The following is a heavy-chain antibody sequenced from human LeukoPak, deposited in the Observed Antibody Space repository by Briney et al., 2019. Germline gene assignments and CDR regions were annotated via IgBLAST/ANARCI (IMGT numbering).Heavy chain of an antibody. CDR1: GYTFTNYG. J-gene: IGHJ4*02. D-gene: IGHD6-13*01. V-gene: IGHV1-18*01. CDR3: AREARGSSWYRDTARHIDY. Sequence: ASVKVSCKASGYTFTNYGFSWVRQAPGQGLEWMGWISAYNGNTNYAQKLQGRVTMTTDTSTSTAYMELRSLRSDDTAVYYCAREARGSSWYRDTARHIDYWGQGTLVTVSS. CDR2: ISAYNGNT.